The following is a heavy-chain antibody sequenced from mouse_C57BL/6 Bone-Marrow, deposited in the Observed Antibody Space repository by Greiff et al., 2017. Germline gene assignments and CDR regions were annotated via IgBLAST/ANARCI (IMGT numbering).Heavy chain of an antibody. CDR1: GFTFSSYA. D-gene: IGHD1-1*01. J-gene: IGHJ2*01. Sequence: EVQGVESGGGLVKPGGSLKLSCAASGFTFSSYAMSWVRQTPEKRLEWVATISDGGSYTYYPDNVKGRFTISRDNAKNNLYLQMSHLKSEDTARYYCARVLFQGFDYWGQGTTLTVSS. CDR2: ISDGGSYT. CDR3: ARVLFQGFDY. V-gene: IGHV5-4*01.